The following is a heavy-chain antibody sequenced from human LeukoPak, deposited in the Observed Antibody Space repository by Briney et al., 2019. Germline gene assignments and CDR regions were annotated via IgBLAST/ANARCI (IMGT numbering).Heavy chain of an antibody. J-gene: IGHJ4*02. CDR1: GFTFSDYY. CDR3: ARDGTTGTFGPVGVY. Sequence: PGGSLRLSCAASGFTFSDYYMSWIRQAPGKGLEWVSYISSSSSYTNYADAVKGRFTISRDNAKHSLYLQLTSLRAEDTAVYYCARDGTTGTFGPVGVYWGQGTPVTVSS. V-gene: IGHV3-11*05. D-gene: IGHD1-1*01. CDR2: ISSSSSYT.